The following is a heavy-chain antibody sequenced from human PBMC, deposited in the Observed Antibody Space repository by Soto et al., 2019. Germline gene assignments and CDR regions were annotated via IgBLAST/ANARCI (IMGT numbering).Heavy chain of an antibody. J-gene: IGHJ3*02. D-gene: IGHD2-15*01. CDR2: ISGSGGST. V-gene: IGHV3-23*01. Sequence: GGSLRLSCAASGFTFSSYAMSWVRQAPGKGLEWVSAISGSGGSTYYADSGKGRFTISRDNSKNTLYLQMNSLRAEDTAVYYCAKPISIRYCSGGSCHDAFDIWGQGTMVTVSS. CDR3: AKPISIRYCSGGSCHDAFDI. CDR1: GFTFSSYA.